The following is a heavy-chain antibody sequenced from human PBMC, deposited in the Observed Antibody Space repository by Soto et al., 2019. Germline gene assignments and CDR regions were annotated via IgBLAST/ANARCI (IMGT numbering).Heavy chain of an antibody. CDR3: ARIVAGTGDYYYYMDV. CDR2: IYYSGST. CDR1: GGSISSYY. Sequence: PSETLSLTCTVSGGSISSYYWSWIRQPPGKGLEWIGYIYYSGSTNYNPSLKGRVTISVDTSKNQFSLKLSSVTAADTAVYYCARIVAGTGDYYYYMDVWGKGTTVTVSS. V-gene: IGHV4-59*01. J-gene: IGHJ6*03. D-gene: IGHD6-19*01.